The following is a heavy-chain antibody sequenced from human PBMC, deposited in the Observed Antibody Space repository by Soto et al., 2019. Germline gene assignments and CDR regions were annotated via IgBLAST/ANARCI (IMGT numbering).Heavy chain of an antibody. CDR1: GFTFSDYG. Sequence: QVQLVESGGGVVQPGRSLRLSCAASGFTFSDYGIHWVRQAPGKGLEWVAVKSYEGSKTYYADSVKGRVTISRDNSKNTLYLQMDSLRPEDTAVYYCAKDHWAAYSGYAIRNDLDVWGQGTTVTVSS. CDR2: KSYEGSKT. J-gene: IGHJ6*02. CDR3: AKDHWAAYSGYAIRNDLDV. D-gene: IGHD5-12*01. V-gene: IGHV3-30*18.